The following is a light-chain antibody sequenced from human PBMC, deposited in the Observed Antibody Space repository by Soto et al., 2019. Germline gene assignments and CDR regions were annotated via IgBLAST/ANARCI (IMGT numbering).Light chain of an antibody. CDR2: GAS. Sequence: EIRMSQSLATLSVSTGERATLSCRASQSVSSDSLAWYQHKLGQAPRLLIYGASTRATAIPDRFSGSGSGTGFSLTITSLEPEDFAVYYCQLYLNSPWTFGEGTKVDIK. CDR3: QLYLNSPWT. CDR1: QSVSSDS. V-gene: IGKV3-20*01. J-gene: IGKJ1*01.